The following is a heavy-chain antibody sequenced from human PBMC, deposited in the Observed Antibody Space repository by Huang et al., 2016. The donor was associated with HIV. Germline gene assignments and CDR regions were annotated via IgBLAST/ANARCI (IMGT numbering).Heavy chain of an antibody. CDR3: TRENYDLWSGYYKYYFDY. CDR2: IRSKASGGTT. J-gene: IGHJ4*02. D-gene: IGHD3-3*01. Sequence: EVQLVESGGGLVKPGRSLRLSCTASGFTFGDYAMSWFRQAKGKGLEWVGFIRSKASGGTTEYAASVKGRFTISRDDSKSISYLQMNSLKIEDTAVYYCTRENYDLWSGYYKYYFDYWGQGTLVTVSS. CDR1: GFTFGDYA. V-gene: IGHV3-49*05.